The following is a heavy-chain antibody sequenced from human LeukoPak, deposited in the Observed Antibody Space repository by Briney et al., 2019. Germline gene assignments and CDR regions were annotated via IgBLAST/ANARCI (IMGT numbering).Heavy chain of an antibody. Sequence: GASVKVSCKASGYTFTGYYMHWVRQAPGQGLEWMGWINPNSGGTNYAQKFQGRVTMARDTSISTAYMELSRLRSDDTAVYYCARVVTTVTKRYYYYYYMDVWGKGTTVTISS. CDR1: GYTFTGYY. V-gene: IGHV1-2*02. CDR3: ARVVTTVTKRYYYYYYMDV. CDR2: INPNSGGT. D-gene: IGHD4-17*01. J-gene: IGHJ6*03.